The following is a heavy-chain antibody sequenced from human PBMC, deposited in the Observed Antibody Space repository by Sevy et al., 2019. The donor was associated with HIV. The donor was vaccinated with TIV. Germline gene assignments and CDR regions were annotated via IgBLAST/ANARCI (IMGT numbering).Heavy chain of an antibody. CDR1: GLTFNNAW. D-gene: IGHD3-9*01. J-gene: IGHJ4*02. V-gene: IGHV3-15*01. CDR2: IKSKIDGETT. Sequence: GGSLRLSCAVSGLTFNNAWMNWVRQAPGTGLQWVGLIKSKIDGETTDYAAPVKCRFTISRDASKNTLFLQMSSLKIEDTAVYYCSTAPGYYDSAPLDYWGPGTLVTVSS. CDR3: STAPGYYDSAPLDY.